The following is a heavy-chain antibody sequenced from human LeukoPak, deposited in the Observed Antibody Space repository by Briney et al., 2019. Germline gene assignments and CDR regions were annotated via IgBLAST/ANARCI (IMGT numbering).Heavy chain of an antibody. Sequence: SETLSLTCAVYGGSFSGYYWSWIRQSPGKGLEWIGEINHSGSTNYNPSLKSRVTISVDTSKNQFSLKLSSVTAADTAVYYCARLGGDYDILTGYYVLGNWFDPWGQGTLVTVSS. J-gene: IGHJ5*02. D-gene: IGHD3-9*01. CDR1: GGSFSGYY. V-gene: IGHV4-34*01. CDR3: ARLGGDYDILTGYYVLGNWFDP. CDR2: INHSGST.